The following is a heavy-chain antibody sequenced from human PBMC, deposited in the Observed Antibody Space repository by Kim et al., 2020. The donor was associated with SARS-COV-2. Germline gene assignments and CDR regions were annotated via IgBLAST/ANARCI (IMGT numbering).Heavy chain of an antibody. CDR3: ARLIGYYYYYMAV. CDR1: GYSFTNYW. CDR2: IYPGDSDT. D-gene: IGHD2-15*01. Sequence: GESLKISCKGSGYSFTNYWIGWVRQMPGKGLEWMGIIYPGDSDTRYSPSFQGQGTISADKSISTAYLQWSSLKASDTAMYYCARLIGYYYYYMAVWGKGTTVTVSS. J-gene: IGHJ6*03. V-gene: IGHV5-51*01.